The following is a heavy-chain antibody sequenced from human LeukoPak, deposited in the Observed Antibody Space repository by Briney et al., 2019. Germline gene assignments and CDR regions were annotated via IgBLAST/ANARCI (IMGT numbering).Heavy chain of an antibody. D-gene: IGHD6-6*01. V-gene: IGHV5-51*01. J-gene: IGHJ5*02. Sequence: GESLKISCKGSGYRFTSYWIGWVRQMPGKGLEWMGIIYPGDSDTRYSPSFQGQVTISADKSISTAYLQWSSVKASDTAMLYCARQLREYSRSLAPWDQGSLVTVSS. CDR1: GYRFTSYW. CDR2: IYPGDSDT. CDR3: ARQLREYSRSLAP.